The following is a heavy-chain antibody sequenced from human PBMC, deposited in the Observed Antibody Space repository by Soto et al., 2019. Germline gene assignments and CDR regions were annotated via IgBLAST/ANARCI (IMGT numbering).Heavy chain of an antibody. CDR3: ARGLRGVLDY. D-gene: IGHD5-12*01. Sequence: GCLRAPGVASGSNFGNFGMHWVRQAPGKGLEWLTVISNDENIKQDSVRGRFAIARDNSKNTLYLHLTSLRAEDTAIYYCARGLRGVLDYWGQGTLVTVSS. CDR2: ISNDENIK. CDR1: GSNFGNFG. V-gene: IGHV3-33*01. J-gene: IGHJ4*02.